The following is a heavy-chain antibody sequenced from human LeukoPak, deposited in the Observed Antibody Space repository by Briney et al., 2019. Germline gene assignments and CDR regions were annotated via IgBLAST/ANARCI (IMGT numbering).Heavy chain of an antibody. V-gene: IGHV3-64*01. D-gene: IGHD5-18*01. CDR2: ISSNGGST. CDR1: GFTFSSYA. Sequence: GGSLRLSCAASGFTFSSYAMHWVRQAPGKGLEYVSAISSNGGSTYYANSVKGRFTISRDNSKNTLYLQMGSLRAEDMAVYCCARDAGSYGYGYYYYYYMDVWGKGTTVTVSS. CDR3: ARDAGSYGYGYYYYYYMDV. J-gene: IGHJ6*03.